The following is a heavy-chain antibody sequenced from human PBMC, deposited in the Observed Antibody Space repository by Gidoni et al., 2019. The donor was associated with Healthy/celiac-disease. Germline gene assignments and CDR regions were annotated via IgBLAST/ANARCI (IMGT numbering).Heavy chain of an antibody. D-gene: IGHD5-12*01. J-gene: IGHJ6*03. CDR3: ARGRRDGYKYYYYYMDV. Sequence: QVQLVQSGAEVKKPGSSVKVSCKASGGTFSSYAISWVRQAPGQGLEWMGGIIPIFGTANYAQKFQGRVTITADKSTSTAYMELSSLRSEDTAVYYCARGRRDGYKYYYYYMDVWGKGTTVTVSS. CDR1: GGTFSSYA. V-gene: IGHV1-69*06. CDR2: IIPIFGTA.